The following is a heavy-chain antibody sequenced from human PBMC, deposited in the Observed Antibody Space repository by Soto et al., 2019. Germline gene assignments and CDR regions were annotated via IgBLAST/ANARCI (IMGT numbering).Heavy chain of an antibody. CDR3: ARDAVPFEGRGAWYFDL. Sequence: QVQLVQSGAEVKKPGSSVKVSCKASGGTFSSYAISWVRQAPGQGLEWMGGIIPIFGTANYAQKFQGRVTITADETTSTAYMELSSLRSEDTAVYYCARDAVPFEGRGAWYFDLWGRGTMVTVSS. CDR2: IIPIFGTA. J-gene: IGHJ2*01. D-gene: IGHD1-1*01. CDR1: GGTFSSYA. V-gene: IGHV1-69*01.